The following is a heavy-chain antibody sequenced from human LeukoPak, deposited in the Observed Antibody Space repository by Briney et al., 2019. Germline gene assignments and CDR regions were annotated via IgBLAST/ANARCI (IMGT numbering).Heavy chain of an antibody. CDR2: FDPEDGET. D-gene: IGHD3-22*01. CDR1: GYTFTGYY. CDR3: AAGSSGYYSGAFDI. Sequence: ASVKVSCKASGYTFTGYYMHWVRQAPGKGLEWMGGFDPEDGETIYAQKFQGRVTMTEDTSTDTAYMELSSLRSEDTAVYYCAAGSSGYYSGAFDIWGQGTMVTVSS. V-gene: IGHV1-24*01. J-gene: IGHJ3*02.